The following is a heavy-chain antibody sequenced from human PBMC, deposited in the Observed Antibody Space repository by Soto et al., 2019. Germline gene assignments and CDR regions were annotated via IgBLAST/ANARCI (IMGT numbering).Heavy chain of an antibody. J-gene: IGHJ4*02. V-gene: IGHV3-30-3*01. Sequence: GGSLRLSCAASGFTFSSYAMHWVRQAPGKGLEWVAVISYDGSNKYYADSVKGRFTISRDNSKNTLYLQMNSLRAEDTAVYYCARDAGIAVEWLFSRQPLDYWGQGTLVTVSS. CDR2: ISYDGSNK. D-gene: IGHD3-3*01. CDR1: GFTFSSYA. CDR3: ARDAGIAVEWLFSRQPLDY.